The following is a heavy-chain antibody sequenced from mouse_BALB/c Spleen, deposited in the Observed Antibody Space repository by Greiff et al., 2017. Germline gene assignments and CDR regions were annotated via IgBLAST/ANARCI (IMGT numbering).Heavy chain of an antibody. D-gene: IGHD2-10*02. CDR1: GYTFTSYT. J-gene: IGHJ3*01. CDR2: INPSSGYT. V-gene: IGHV1-4*02. Sequence: VQLQQSAAELARPGASVKMSCKASGYTFTSYTMHWVKQRPGQGLEWIGYINPSSGYTEYNQKFKDKTTLTADKSSSTAYMQLSSLTSEDSAVYYCAREGYGNYAWFAYWGQGTLVTVSA. CDR3: AREGYGNYAWFAY.